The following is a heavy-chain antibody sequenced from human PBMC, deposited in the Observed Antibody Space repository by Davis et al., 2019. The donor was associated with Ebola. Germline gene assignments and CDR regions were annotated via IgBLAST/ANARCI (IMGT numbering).Heavy chain of an antibody. D-gene: IGHD1-1*01. V-gene: IGHV1-2*06. CDR3: ARAQFPTTSDH. CDR2: INPNSGGT. CDR1: EYTFTGYY. Sequence: AASVKVSCKASEYTFTGYYMHWVRQAPGQGLEWMGRINPNSGGTNYAQKFQGRVTMTRDPSISTAYMELSRLRSDDTAVYYCARAQFPTTSDHWGQGTLVTVSS. J-gene: IGHJ4*02.